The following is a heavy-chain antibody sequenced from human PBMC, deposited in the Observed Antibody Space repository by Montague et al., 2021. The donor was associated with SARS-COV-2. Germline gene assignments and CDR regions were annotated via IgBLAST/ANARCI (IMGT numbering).Heavy chain of an antibody. CDR3: ARETMTAGAFDI. CDR2: FYSVGGT. J-gene: IGHJ3*02. Sequence: SETLSLTCTVSGASLGSSDWGWIRQSPGKGLEWIGDFYSVGGTYYNPSLKSRATISRDTSKNQFSLKVRSVTAADTAVYYCARETMTAGAFDIWGQGTMVTVSS. CDR1: GASLGSSD. V-gene: IGHV4-59*01. D-gene: IGHD6-13*01.